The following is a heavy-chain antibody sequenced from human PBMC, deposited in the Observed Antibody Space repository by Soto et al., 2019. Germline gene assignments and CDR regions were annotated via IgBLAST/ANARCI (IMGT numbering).Heavy chain of an antibody. V-gene: IGHV3-30*03. CDR1: GFTFSSYG. Sequence: GGSLRLSCAASGFTFSSYGMHWVRQAPGKGLEWVAVISYDGSNKYYADSVKGRFTISRDNSKNTLYLQMNSLRAEDTAVYYCATDRGAALCYYYGMDVWGQGTTVTVSS. J-gene: IGHJ6*02. D-gene: IGHD3-10*01. CDR3: ATDRGAALCYYYGMDV. CDR2: ISYDGSNK.